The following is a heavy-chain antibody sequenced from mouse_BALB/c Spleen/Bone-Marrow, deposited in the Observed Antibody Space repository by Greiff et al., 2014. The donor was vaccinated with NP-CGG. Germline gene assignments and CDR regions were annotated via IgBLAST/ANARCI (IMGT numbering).Heavy chain of an antibody. D-gene: IGHD1-1*01. CDR3: AKLGRSYYYFDV. J-gene: IGHJ1*01. CDR2: IWGGGST. Sequence: VQVVESGPGLVAPSQSLSITCTVSGFSLTDYGVSWIRQPPGKGLEWLGVIWGGGSTYYNSALKSRLSISKDNSKSQVFLKLNSLQTVDTAMYYCAKLGRSYYYFDVWGAGTTVTVSS. CDR1: GFSLTDYG. V-gene: IGHV2-6-5*01.